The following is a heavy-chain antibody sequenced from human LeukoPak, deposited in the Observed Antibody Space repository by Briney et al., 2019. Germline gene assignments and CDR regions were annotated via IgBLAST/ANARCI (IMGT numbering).Heavy chain of an antibody. D-gene: IGHD3-22*01. V-gene: IGHV3-23*01. CDR3: AKDTYDSSGYFDY. CDR2: ISGSGGST. CDR1: GFTFSIYA. Sequence: PGGSLRLSCAASGFTFSIYAMSWVRQAPGKGLEWVSAISGSGGSTYYADSVKGRFTISRDNSKNTLYLQMNSLRAEDTAVYYCAKDTYDSSGYFDYWGQGTLVTVSS. J-gene: IGHJ4*02.